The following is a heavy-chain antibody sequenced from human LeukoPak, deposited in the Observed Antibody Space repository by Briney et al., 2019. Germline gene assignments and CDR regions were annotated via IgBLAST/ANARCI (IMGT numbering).Heavy chain of an antibody. Sequence: GASVKVSCKASGYTFTGYYMHWVRQAPGQGLEWMGWINPNSGGTNYAQKFQGRVTMTRDTSISTAYMELSRLRSDDMAVYYCARGNVDTAMVLNYWGQGTLVTVSS. V-gene: IGHV1-2*02. D-gene: IGHD5-18*01. CDR2: INPNSGGT. J-gene: IGHJ4*02. CDR3: ARGNVDTAMVLNY. CDR1: GYTFTGYY.